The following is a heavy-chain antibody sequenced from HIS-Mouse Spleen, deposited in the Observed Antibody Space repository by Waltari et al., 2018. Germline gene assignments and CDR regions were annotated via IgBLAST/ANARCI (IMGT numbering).Heavy chain of an antibody. CDR2: IYYSGGT. Sequence: QLQLQESGPGLVKPSETLSLTCTVSGGSISSSSYYWGWIRQPPGKGLAWIGSIYYSGGTYNTPSRKSRVPISGEPSKNQFSLKLSSVTAADTAVYYCAREIPYSSSWYDWYFDLWGRGTLVTVSS. CDR3: AREIPYSSSWYDWYFDL. CDR1: GGSISSSSYY. V-gene: IGHV4-39*07. J-gene: IGHJ2*01. D-gene: IGHD6-13*01.